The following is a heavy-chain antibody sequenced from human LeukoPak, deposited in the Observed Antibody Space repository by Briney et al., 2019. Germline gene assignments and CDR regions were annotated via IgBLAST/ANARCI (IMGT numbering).Heavy chain of an antibody. J-gene: IGHJ4*02. CDR2: IKQHGTEK. CDR1: GIMFSGYW. CDR3: ASDGGPFDH. V-gene: IGHV3-7*01. Sequence: GGSLRLSCTASGIMFSGYWMSWVRQAPGKGLEWVANIKQHGTEKYYVDSVKGRFTISRDDAKKSVCLQMNSLRAEDTAVYYCASDGGPFDHWGQGILVTVAS. D-gene: IGHD3-16*01.